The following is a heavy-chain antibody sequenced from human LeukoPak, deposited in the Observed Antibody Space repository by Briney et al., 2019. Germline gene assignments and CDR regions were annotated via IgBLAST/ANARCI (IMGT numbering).Heavy chain of an antibody. CDR3: AKDRAGDGSYYYYGMDV. Sequence: GGSLRLSCAASGFTFDDYAMHWVRQAPGKGLEWVSGISWNSGSIGYADSVKGRFTISRDSAKNSLYLQMNSLRAEDTALYYCAKDRAGDGSYYYYGMDVWGQGTTVTVSS. J-gene: IGHJ6*02. V-gene: IGHV3-9*01. CDR1: GFTFDDYA. CDR2: ISWNSGSI. D-gene: IGHD6-19*01.